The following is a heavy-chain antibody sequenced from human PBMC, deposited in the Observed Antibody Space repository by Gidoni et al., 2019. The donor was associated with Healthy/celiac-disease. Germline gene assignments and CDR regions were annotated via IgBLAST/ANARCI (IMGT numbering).Heavy chain of an antibody. CDR1: GYTFNGYY. CDR3: ARDQVEMATILDY. CDR2: INPNSGGT. V-gene: IGHV1-2*02. D-gene: IGHD5-12*01. J-gene: IGHJ4*02. Sequence: QVQLVQSGAEVKKPGASVKVSCKASGYTFNGYYMHWVRQAPGQGLEWMGWINPNSGGTNYAQKFQGRVTMTGDTSISTAYMELSRLRSDDTAVYYWARDQVEMATILDYWGQGTLVTVSS.